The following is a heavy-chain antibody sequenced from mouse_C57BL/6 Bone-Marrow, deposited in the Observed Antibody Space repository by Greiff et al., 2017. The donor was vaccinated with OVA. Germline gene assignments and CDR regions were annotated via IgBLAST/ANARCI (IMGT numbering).Heavy chain of an antibody. V-gene: IGHV5-12*01. D-gene: IGHD1-1*01. CDR3: ARMDYGSSYDD. CDR1: GFTFSDYY. J-gene: IGHJ2*01. CDR2: ISNGGGST. Sequence: EVQGVESGGGLVQPGGSLKLSCAASGFTFSDYYMYWVRQTPEKRLEWVAYISNGGGSTYYPDTVKGRFTISRDNAKNTLYLQMSRLKSEDTAMYYCARMDYGSSYDDWGQGTTLTVSS.